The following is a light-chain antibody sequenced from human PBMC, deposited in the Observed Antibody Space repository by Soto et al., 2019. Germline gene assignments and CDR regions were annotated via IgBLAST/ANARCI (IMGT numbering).Light chain of an antibody. CDR3: AAWDDSLKGVV. V-gene: IGLV1-44*01. J-gene: IGLJ2*01. CDR2: SND. Sequence: QSVLTQPPSASGTPGQRVTISCSGSSSNIGSNAVNWYQQLPGTAPKLLIYSNDQRPSGVPDPFSGSKSGTSASLAISGLQSEDEDDYYCAAWDDSLKGVVFGGGTKLTVL. CDR1: SSNIGSNA.